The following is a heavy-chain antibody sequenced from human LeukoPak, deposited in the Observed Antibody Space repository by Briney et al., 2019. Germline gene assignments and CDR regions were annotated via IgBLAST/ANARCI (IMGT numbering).Heavy chain of an antibody. V-gene: IGHV4-59*01. CDR2: IFSSGNT. J-gene: IGHJ5*02. D-gene: IGHD3-9*01. CDR3: ARTLYDILTGTIFDP. CDR1: GGSISSYY. Sequence: SETLSLTRTVSGGSISSYYWSWIRQPPGKGLEWIGNIFSSGNTNYNPSLKSRVTISADTSKNQFSLKLASVTTADTAVYYCARTLYDILTGTIFDPWAREPWSPSPQ.